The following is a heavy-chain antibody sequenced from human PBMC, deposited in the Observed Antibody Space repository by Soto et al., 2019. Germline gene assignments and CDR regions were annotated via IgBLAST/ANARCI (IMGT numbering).Heavy chain of an antibody. CDR2: VKEDGSEL. Sequence: GGSLRLSCAVSGFNVMSYWMSWVRQAPGKGLEWVASVKEDGSELYYLHSVRGRFSISRDSAGNALHLTMNYLSAEDTGVYFCARYIGFDYVNWGQGIPFTVSS. CDR3: ARYIGFDYVN. J-gene: IGHJ4*02. CDR1: GFNVMSYW. D-gene: IGHD5-12*01. V-gene: IGHV3-7*01.